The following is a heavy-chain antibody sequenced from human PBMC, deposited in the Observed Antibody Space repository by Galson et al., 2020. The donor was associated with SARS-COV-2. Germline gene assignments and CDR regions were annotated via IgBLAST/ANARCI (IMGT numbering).Heavy chain of an antibody. D-gene: IGHD6-6*01. CDR1: GYTFTSYG. J-gene: IGHJ5*02. V-gene: IGHV1-18*01. CDR2: ISAYNGNT. Sequence: ASVKVSCKASGYTFTSYGISWVRQAPGQGLEWMGWISAYNGNTNYAQKLQGRVTMTTDTSTSTAYMELRSLRSDDTAVYYCARDIWYSSSSKNWFDPWGQGTLVTVSS. CDR3: ARDIWYSSSSKNWFDP.